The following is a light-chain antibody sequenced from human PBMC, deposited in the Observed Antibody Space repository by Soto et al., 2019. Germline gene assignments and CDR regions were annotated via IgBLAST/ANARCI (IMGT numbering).Light chain of an antibody. J-gene: IGKJ4*01. V-gene: IGKV1-39*01. CDR1: QSISSY. CDR2: AAS. Sequence: DIQMTQSPSSLSASVGDRVTITCRASQSISSYLNWYQQNPGKAPKLLIYAASSLQSGVPSRFSGSGSGTDFTLPISSLQPEDFETYYCQQSYSTPLTFGGGTKVAIK. CDR3: QQSYSTPLT.